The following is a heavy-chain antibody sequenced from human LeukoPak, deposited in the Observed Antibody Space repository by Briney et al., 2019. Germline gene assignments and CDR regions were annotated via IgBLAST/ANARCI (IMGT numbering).Heavy chain of an antibody. CDR1: GFTFSSYG. D-gene: IGHD4-23*01. CDR2: IWYDGSNK. V-gene: IGHV3-33*06. Sequence: PGGSLRLSCAASGFTFSSYGMHWVRQAPGKGLEWVSVIWYDGSNKYYADSVKGRFTISRDNSKNTLYLQMNSLRAEDTAVYYFAKTGVGTPYYCDMDVWGKGTTVTVSS. CDR3: AKTGVGTPYYCDMDV. J-gene: IGHJ6*03.